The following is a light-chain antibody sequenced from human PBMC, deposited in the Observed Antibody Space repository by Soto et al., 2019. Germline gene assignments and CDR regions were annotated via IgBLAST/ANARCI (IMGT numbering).Light chain of an antibody. V-gene: IGKV3-11*01. CDR3: QQRYRWPLT. CDR2: DAS. Sequence: EIVLTQSPATLSLSPGERATLSCRASHSVSSDLLWYQQKPGQSPRLLISDASNRATGIPVRFSGSGSGTDFTLTISSLAPEDFAVYYCQQRYRWPLTFGGGTRVEIK. CDR1: HSVSSD. J-gene: IGKJ4*01.